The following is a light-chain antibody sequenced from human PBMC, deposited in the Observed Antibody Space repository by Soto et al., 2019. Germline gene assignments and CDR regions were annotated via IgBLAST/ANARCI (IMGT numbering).Light chain of an antibody. V-gene: IGLV2-14*03. Sequence: QSALTQPAAVSGSPGQSITISCTGTSSDVGGYNYVSWYQHHPGKAPKLMIYDVSNRPSGVSNRFSGSKSGNTASLTISGLQAEDEADYCCSSYTSSSTLVFGGGTKVTVL. CDR1: SSDVGGYNY. J-gene: IGLJ3*02. CDR2: DVS. CDR3: SSYTSSSTLV.